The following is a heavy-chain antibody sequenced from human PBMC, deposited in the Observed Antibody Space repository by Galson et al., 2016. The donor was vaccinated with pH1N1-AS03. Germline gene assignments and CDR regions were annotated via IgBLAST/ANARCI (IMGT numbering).Heavy chain of an antibody. D-gene: IGHD2-21*02. V-gene: IGHV2-5*01. CDR1: GFSLNTNGVG. J-gene: IGHJ2*01. Sequence: PALVKPTQTLTLTCDFSGFSLNTNGVGVGWIRQPPGKPLEWLALIYWNSEKRYNPFLKGRLTITKDTSKNQVVLTMTNMAPGDTATYFCARKPTESMVVTIGVVYYGHWGRGSLVAVSS. CDR3: ARKPTESMVVTIGVVYYGH. CDR2: IYWNSEK.